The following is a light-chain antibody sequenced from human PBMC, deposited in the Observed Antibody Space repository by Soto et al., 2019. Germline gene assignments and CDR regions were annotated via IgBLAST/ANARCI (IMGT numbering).Light chain of an antibody. CDR1: QNIINY. V-gene: IGKV1-39*01. J-gene: IGKJ5*01. CDR3: QQSYNAPIT. Sequence: DIQMTQSPSSLSAAVGDRVRMTCRASQNIINYLNWYHQKPVKAPQLLIYVSSRLESGVPSIFSGIGSGTDFTLTISSLQPEDFATYYCQQSYNAPITLGQGTRLEIK. CDR2: VSS.